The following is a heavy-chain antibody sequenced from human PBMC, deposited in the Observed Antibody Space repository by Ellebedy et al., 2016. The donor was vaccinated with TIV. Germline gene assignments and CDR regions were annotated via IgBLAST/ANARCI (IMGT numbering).Heavy chain of an antibody. J-gene: IGHJ4*02. CDR2: MRYDGSNK. D-gene: IGHD3-10*01. CDR3: AGLWFGDSPRDNSDY. Sequence: GESLKIPCASPGFTFSPYGMHWVRQAPGKGLGRVTYMRYDGSNKYYADSVTGRFTISNDTSKTTLFLEMNSLRAEDTAIYYCAGLWFGDSPRDNSDYWGRGTLVTVSS. V-gene: IGHV3-30*02. CDR1: GFTFSPYG.